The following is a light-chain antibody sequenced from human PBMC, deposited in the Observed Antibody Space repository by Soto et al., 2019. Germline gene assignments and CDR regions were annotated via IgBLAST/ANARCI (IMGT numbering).Light chain of an antibody. Sequence: EIVMTQSPATLSVSPGERVTLSCRASQSVGSNLAWYQQKPGQAPRLLIYDASSGATGIPARFSGSGSGTEFTLTISSLQSEDFAVYYCQQYNNWPPWTFGQGTKVEIK. CDR2: DAS. CDR1: QSVGSN. J-gene: IGKJ1*01. V-gene: IGKV3-15*01. CDR3: QQYNNWPPWT.